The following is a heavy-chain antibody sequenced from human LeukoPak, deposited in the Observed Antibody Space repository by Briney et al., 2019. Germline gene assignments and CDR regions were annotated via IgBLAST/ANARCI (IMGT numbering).Heavy chain of an antibody. CDR2: ISYDGSKK. D-gene: IGHD2-2*02. CDR3: ARDRGYCSSTSCYTYYYYYMDV. J-gene: IGHJ6*03. Sequence: GGSLRLSCAASGFTFSTYGMHWVRQAPGKGLEWVADISYDGSKKYYADSVKGRFTISRDNSKNTLYLQMNSLRAEDTAVHYCARDRGYCSSTSCYTYYYYYMDVWGKGTTVTVSS. CDR1: GFTFSTYG. V-gene: IGHV3-30-3*01.